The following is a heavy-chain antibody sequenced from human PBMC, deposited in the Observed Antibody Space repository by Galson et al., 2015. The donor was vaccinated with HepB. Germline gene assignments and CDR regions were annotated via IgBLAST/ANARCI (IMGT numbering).Heavy chain of an antibody. CDR2: IYYSGST. CDR1: GGSISSYY. Sequence: LSLTCTVSGGSISSYYWSWIRQPPGKGLEWIGYIYYSGSTNYNPSLKSRVTVSVDTSKNQFSLKLSSVTAADTAVYYCARAVREPGGYCSSTSCYTRGAFDIWGQGTMVTVSS. CDR3: ARAVREPGGYCSSTSCYTRGAFDI. D-gene: IGHD2-2*02. V-gene: IGHV4-59*01. J-gene: IGHJ3*02.